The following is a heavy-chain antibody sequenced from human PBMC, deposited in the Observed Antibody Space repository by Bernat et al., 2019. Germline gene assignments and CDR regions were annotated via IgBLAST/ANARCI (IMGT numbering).Heavy chain of an antibody. CDR1: GFTFSSYW. CDR3: ARRADYYYYMDV. V-gene: IGHV3-74*01. CDR2: INSDGSST. Sequence: EVQLVESGGGLVQPGGSLRLSCAASGFTFSSYWMHWVRQAPGKGLVWVSRINSDGSSTSYADSVKGRFTISRDNAKNTLYLQMNSLRAEDTAVYYCARRADYYYYMDVWGKGITVTVSS. J-gene: IGHJ6*03.